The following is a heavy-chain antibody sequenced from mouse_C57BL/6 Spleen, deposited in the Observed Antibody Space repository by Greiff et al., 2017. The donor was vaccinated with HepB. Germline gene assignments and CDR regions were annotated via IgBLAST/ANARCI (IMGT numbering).Heavy chain of an antibody. CDR1: GFNIKDDY. V-gene: IGHV14-4*01. CDR3: AREYYGSSYNFDV. D-gene: IGHD1-1*01. CDR2: IDPENGDT. J-gene: IGHJ1*03. Sequence: EVQLQQSGAELVRPGASVKLSCTASGFNIKDDYMHWVKQRPEQGLEWIGWIDPENGDTEYASKFQGKATITADTSSNTAYLQLSSLTSEDTAVYYCAREYYGSSYNFDVWGTGTTVTVSS.